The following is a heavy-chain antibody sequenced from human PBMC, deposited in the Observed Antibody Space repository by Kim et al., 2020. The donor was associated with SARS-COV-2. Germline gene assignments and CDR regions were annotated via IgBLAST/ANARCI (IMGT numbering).Heavy chain of an antibody. Sequence: SETLSLTCTVSGGSISSSSYYWGWIRQPPGKGLEWIGSIYYSGSTYYNPSLKSRVTISVDTSKNQFSLKLSSVTAADTAVYYCARRFDWLLYFDYWGQGT. CDR3: ARRFDWLLYFDY. J-gene: IGHJ4*02. CDR2: IYYSGST. D-gene: IGHD3-9*01. CDR1: GGSISSSSYY. V-gene: IGHV4-39*01.